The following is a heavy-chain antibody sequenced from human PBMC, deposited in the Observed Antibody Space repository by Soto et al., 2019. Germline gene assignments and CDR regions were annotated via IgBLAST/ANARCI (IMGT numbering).Heavy chain of an antibody. J-gene: IGHJ4*02. CDR3: TSFCSSCFFDY. CDR1: GFTFSGSA. CDR2: IRSKANSYAT. D-gene: IGHD6-13*01. Sequence: EVQLVESGGGLVQPGGSLKLSCAASGFTFSGSAMHWVRQASGKGLEWVGRIRSKANSYATEYAASVKGRFTISRDDSKNTAYLQMNGLITEHTAVYCRTSFCSSCFFDYWGEGSLGTVSS. V-gene: IGHV3-73*01.